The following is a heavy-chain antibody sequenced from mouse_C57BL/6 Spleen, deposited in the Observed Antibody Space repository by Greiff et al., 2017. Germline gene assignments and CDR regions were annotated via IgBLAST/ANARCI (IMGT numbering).Heavy chain of an antibody. CDR2: ILPGSGST. CDR3: ARWLLRRGGSMDY. J-gene: IGHJ4*01. CDR1: GYTFTGYW. V-gene: IGHV1-9*01. D-gene: IGHD2-3*01. Sequence: QVQLQQSGAELMKPGASVKLSCKATGYTFTGYWIEWVKQRPGHGLEWIGEILPGSGSTNYNEKFKGKATFTADTSSNTASMQLSSLTTEDSALYDVARWLLRRGGSMDYWAQGTSVTVSS.